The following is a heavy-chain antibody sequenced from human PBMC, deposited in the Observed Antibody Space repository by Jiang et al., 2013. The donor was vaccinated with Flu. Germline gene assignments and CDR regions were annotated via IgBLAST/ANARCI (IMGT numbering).Heavy chain of an antibody. J-gene: IGHJ3*02. CDR1: GGSFSGYY. CDR3: ARWVSGRLTGKKPGAFDI. D-gene: IGHD1-20*01. CDR2: INHSGST. Sequence: LLKPSETLSLTCAVYGGSFSGYYWSWIRQPPGKGLEWIGEINHSGSTNYNPSLKSRVTISVDTSKNQFSLKLSSVTAADTAVYYCARWVSGRLTGKKPGAFDIWGQGTMVTVSS. V-gene: IGHV4-34*01.